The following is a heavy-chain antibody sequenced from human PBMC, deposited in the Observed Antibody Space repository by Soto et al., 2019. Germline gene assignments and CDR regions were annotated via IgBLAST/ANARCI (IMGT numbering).Heavy chain of an antibody. CDR1: GFTFSSYG. CDR2: IWYDGSNK. Sequence: PGGSLRLSCAASGFTFSSYGMHWVRQAPGKGLEWVAVIWYDGSNKYYADSVKGRFTISRDNSKNTLYLQMNSLRAEDTAVYYCARDPCSGGSCYSLLDPWGQGTLVTVSS. D-gene: IGHD2-15*01. V-gene: IGHV3-33*01. CDR3: ARDPCSGGSCYSLLDP. J-gene: IGHJ5*02.